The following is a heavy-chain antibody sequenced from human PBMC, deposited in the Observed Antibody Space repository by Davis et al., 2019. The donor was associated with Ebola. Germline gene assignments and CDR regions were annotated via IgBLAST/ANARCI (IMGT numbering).Heavy chain of an antibody. Sequence: SETLSLTGTVSGGAVSRSSDCWSWMRQPPGRGLEWIDYIYYSGSTNYNPSLKSRATISVDTSKNQFSLKLSSVTAADTAVYYCSSWRWAVYYFDYWGQGALVTVSS. CDR1: GGAVSRSSDC. CDR3: SSWRWAVYYFDY. CDR2: IYYSGST. D-gene: IGHD3-3*01. V-gene: IGHV4-61*01. J-gene: IGHJ4*02.